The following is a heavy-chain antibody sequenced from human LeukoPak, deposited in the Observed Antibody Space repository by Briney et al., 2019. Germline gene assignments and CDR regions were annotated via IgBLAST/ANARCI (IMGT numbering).Heavy chain of an antibody. CDR3: AITYSSVAFDY. J-gene: IGHJ4*02. Sequence: ASVKVSCKASGYTFTGYYMHWVRQAPGQGLEWMGRINPNSGGTNYAQKFQGRVTMTRDTSISTAYMELSRLRSDDTAVYYCAITYSSVAFDYWGQGTLVIVSS. V-gene: IGHV1-2*06. D-gene: IGHD6-19*01. CDR2: INPNSGGT. CDR1: GYTFTGYY.